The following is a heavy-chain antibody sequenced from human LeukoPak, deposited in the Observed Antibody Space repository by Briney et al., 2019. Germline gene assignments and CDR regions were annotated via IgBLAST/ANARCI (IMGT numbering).Heavy chain of an antibody. CDR3: ARDQACSGGSCYLAFDI. CDR2: IYSGGST. J-gene: IGHJ3*02. Sequence: GGSLRLSCAASGFTVSSNYMSWVRQAPGKGLEWGSVIYSGGSTYYADSVKGRFTISRDNSKNTLYLQMNSLRAEDTAVYYCARDQACSGGSCYLAFDIWGQGTMVTVSS. V-gene: IGHV3-66*01. CDR1: GFTVSSNY. D-gene: IGHD2-15*01.